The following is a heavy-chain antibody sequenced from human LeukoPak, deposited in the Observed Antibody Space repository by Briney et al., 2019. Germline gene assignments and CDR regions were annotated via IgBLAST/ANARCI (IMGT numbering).Heavy chain of an antibody. V-gene: IGHV1-8*01. Sequence: ASVKVSCKASGYTFTSYDINWVRQATGQGLEWMGWMNPNSGNTGYAQKFQGRVTMTRNTSISTAYMELSSLRSEDTAVYYCARIDYYGPGTPPPFDYWGQGTLVTVSS. D-gene: IGHD3-10*01. CDR3: ARIDYYGPGTPPPFDY. CDR2: MNPNSGNT. J-gene: IGHJ4*02. CDR1: GYTFTSYD.